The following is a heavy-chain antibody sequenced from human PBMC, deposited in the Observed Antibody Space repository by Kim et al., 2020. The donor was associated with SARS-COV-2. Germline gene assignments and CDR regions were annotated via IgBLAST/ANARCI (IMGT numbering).Heavy chain of an antibody. J-gene: IGHJ4*02. Sequence: ASVKVSCKASGYTFSRSYMHWVRQAPGQGLEWMGIISPTGDRTVYAQKFQGRVTMTSDTSTSTFYMELSSLRSEDTALYYCARDRPFDSWGQGTLVTVSS. V-gene: IGHV1-46*01. CDR3: ARDRPFDS. CDR2: ISPTGDRT. CDR1: GYTFSRSY.